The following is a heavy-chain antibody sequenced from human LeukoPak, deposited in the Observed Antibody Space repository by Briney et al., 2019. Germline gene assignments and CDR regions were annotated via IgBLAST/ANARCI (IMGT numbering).Heavy chain of an antibody. D-gene: IGHD2-15*01. Sequence: GGSLRLSCAASGFTFSSYGMHWVRQAPGKGLEWVAVIWYDGSNKYYADSVKGRFTISRDNSKNTLYLQMNSLRAEDTAVYYWGRGEFCGGGGCRGYFDYGGRGPLVTVS. CDR3: GRGEFCGGGGCRGYFDY. J-gene: IGHJ4*02. CDR2: IWYDGSNK. V-gene: IGHV3-33*01. CDR1: GFTFSSYG.